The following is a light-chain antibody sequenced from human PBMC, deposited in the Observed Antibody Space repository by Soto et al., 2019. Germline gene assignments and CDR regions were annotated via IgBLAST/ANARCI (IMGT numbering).Light chain of an antibody. V-gene: IGKV3-15*01. Sequence: EIVMTQSPATLSVSPGERATLSCRASQSVSSNLAWYQQKPGQAPRLLIYGASTRATGIPARFSGSGSGTEFTLTISSLQSEDFAVYYCQQYNNLPLGFGQGTKVEIK. CDR3: QQYNNLPLG. J-gene: IGKJ1*01. CDR1: QSVSSN. CDR2: GAS.